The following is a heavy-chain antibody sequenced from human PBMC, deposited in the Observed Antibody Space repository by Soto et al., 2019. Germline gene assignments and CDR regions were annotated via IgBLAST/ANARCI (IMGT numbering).Heavy chain of an antibody. CDR2: IKEDGSEK. D-gene: IGHD4-17*01. CDR1: GFTFSRSW. Sequence: EVQLVESGGGLVQPGGSLRLSCAASGFTFSRSWMNWVRQAPGKGLEWVANIKEDGSEKDDVDSVKGRFTISRDNAKNSLSLQINSLRAEDTAVYYCAKLNDYARSLGIWCQGTMVTVAS. V-gene: IGHV3-7*01. J-gene: IGHJ3*02. CDR3: AKLNDYARSLGI.